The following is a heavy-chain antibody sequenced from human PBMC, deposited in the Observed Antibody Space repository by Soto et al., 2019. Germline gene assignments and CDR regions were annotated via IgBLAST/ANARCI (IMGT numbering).Heavy chain of an antibody. J-gene: IGHJ4*02. Sequence: QVQLVEPGGGVVQPGRSLRLSCAASGFTFSSYAMHWVRQAPGKGLEWVAVISYDGSNKYYADSLKGRFTISRDNSKNTLYLQMNSLRAEDTAVYYCARERVAVAGTTDYWGQGTLVTVSS. CDR1: GFTFSSYA. D-gene: IGHD6-19*01. CDR2: ISYDGSNK. CDR3: ARERVAVAGTTDY. V-gene: IGHV3-30-3*01.